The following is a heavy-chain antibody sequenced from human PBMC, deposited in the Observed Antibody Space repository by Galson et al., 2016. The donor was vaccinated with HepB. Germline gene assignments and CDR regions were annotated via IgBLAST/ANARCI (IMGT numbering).Heavy chain of an antibody. V-gene: IGHV3-9*01. D-gene: IGHD5-12*01. Sequence: SLRLSCAASGFSFDDYAMNWVRQAPGKGLEWVSGISWNSGSIGYADSVKGRFTISRDNAKNFLYLQMNSLRAEDTALYYCAKGGGYGYEGEIDYWGQGTLVTVSS. J-gene: IGHJ4*02. CDR1: GFSFDDYA. CDR2: ISWNSGSI. CDR3: AKGGGYGYEGEIDY.